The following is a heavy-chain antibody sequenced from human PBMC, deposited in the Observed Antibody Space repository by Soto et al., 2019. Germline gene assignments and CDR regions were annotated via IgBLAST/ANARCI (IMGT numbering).Heavy chain of an antibody. D-gene: IGHD3-3*01. CDR2: INHSGST. J-gene: IGHJ6*02. CDR3: ARGRGITIFGVVAYYYYGMDV. V-gene: IGHV4-34*01. Sequence: QVQLQQWGAGLLKPSETLSLTCAVYGGSFSGYYWSWIRQPPGKGLEWIGEINHSGSTNYNPSLKSRVTISVDTAKNQFSLKLSSVTAADTAVYYCARGRGITIFGVVAYYYYGMDVWGQGTTVTVSS. CDR1: GGSFSGYY.